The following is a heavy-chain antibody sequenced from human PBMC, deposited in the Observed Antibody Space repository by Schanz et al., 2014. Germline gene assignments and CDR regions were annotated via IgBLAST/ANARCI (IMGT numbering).Heavy chain of an antibody. V-gene: IGHV4-34*02. CDR3: ARAARRTRVVPLYFDY. Sequence: QVQLQQWGAGLLKPSETLSLTCAVYGGSFSGYYWSWIRQPPGKGLEWIAEINHGGSTNYNPSLKSRVTTSVDTSKNQFSLKLRSVTAADTAVYYCARAARRTRVVPLYFDYWGQGTLVTVSS. CDR1: GGSFSGYY. J-gene: IGHJ4*02. D-gene: IGHD2-2*01. CDR2: INHGGST.